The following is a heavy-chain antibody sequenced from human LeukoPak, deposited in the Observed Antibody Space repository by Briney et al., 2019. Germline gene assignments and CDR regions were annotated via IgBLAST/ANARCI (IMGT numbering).Heavy chain of an antibody. V-gene: IGHV3-7*04. CDR2: IKQDGSEK. CDR1: GFTFSSYW. D-gene: IGHD6-25*01. J-gene: IGHJ4*02. Sequence: GGSLRLSCAASGFTFSSYWMSWVRQAPGKGPEWVANIKQDGSEKYYVDSVKGRFTISRDNAKNSLCLQMNSLRAEDTAVYYCARGRRPPSGYFDYWGQGTLVTVSS. CDR3: ARGRRPPSGYFDY.